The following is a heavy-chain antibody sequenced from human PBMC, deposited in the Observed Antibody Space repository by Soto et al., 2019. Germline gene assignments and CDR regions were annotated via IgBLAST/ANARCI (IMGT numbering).Heavy chain of an antibody. D-gene: IGHD6-13*01. V-gene: IGHV1-18*04. CDR3: ARGYSSSWYHYYYGMDV. J-gene: IGHJ6*02. Sequence: ASVKVSCKASGYTFTSYGISWVRQAPGQGLEWMGWISANSGNTSYAQKLQGRVTMTTNTSTSTAYMELSSLRSEDTAVYYCARGYSSSWYHYYYGMDVWGQGTTVTVSS. CDR2: ISANSGNT. CDR1: GYTFTSYG.